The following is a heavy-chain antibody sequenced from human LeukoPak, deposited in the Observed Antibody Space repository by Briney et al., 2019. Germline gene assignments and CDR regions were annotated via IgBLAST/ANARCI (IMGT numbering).Heavy chain of an antibody. CDR2: ISVYNGNT. CDR1: GYTFTNYG. V-gene: IGHV1-18*01. J-gene: IGHJ4*02. D-gene: IGHD6-6*01. CDR3: ARAMSIAARLQTIFDY. Sequence: ASVKVSCKASGYTFTNYGISWVRQAPGQGLEWMGWISVYNGNTNYAQKFQGRVTMTTDTSTSTAYMELRSLRSDDTAVYYCARAMSIAARLQTIFDYWGQGTLVTVSS.